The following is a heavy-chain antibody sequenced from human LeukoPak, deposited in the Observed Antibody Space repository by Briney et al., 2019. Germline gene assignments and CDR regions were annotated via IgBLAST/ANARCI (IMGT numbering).Heavy chain of an antibody. CDR3: ARVLRYDNSGHDSFDI. Sequence: ASVKVSCKASGYTFTSYYMHWVRQAPGQGLEWMGIINPSGGSTSYAQKFQGRVTMTRDMSTSTVYMELSSLRSEDTAVYYCARVLRYDNSGHDSFDIWGQGTMVTVSS. CDR1: GYTFTSYY. D-gene: IGHD3-22*01. V-gene: IGHV1-46*01. CDR2: INPSGGST. J-gene: IGHJ3*02.